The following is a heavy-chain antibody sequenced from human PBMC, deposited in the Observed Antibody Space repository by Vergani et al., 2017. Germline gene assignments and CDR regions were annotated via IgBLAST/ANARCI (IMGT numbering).Heavy chain of an antibody. Sequence: QAKLVESGGGVVQPGGSLRLSCAASGFTFSNFAMHWVRQAPGKGLEWVALISHDGIEGFYGTSVTGRLTISRDNSKNTVFLQLSSLKAEDTSVYYCAKAAVMGVTMSTSIVSWGQGTLVLVSS. V-gene: IGHV3-30*18. CDR3: AKAAVMGVTMSTSIVS. J-gene: IGHJ5*02. D-gene: IGHD3-10*02. CDR2: ISHDGIEG. CDR1: GFTFSNFA.